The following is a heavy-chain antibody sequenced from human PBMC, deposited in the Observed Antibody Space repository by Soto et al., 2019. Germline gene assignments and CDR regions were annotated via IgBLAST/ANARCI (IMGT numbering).Heavy chain of an antibody. Sequence: QVQLQQRGAGLLKPSETLSLTCAVYGGSFSGYYWSWIRQPPGKGLEWIGEINHSGSTNYNPSLTSRVTISVDTSKNQFSLKLSSVTAADTAVYYCARVPLITPGGFDYWGQGTLVTVSS. J-gene: IGHJ4*02. CDR1: GGSFSGYY. V-gene: IGHV4-34*01. CDR2: INHSGST. CDR3: ARVPLITPGGFDY. D-gene: IGHD3-22*01.